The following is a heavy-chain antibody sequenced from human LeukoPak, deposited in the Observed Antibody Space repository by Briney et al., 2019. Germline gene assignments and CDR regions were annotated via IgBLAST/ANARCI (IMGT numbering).Heavy chain of an antibody. D-gene: IGHD3-10*01. V-gene: IGHV4-34*01. Sequence: SETLSLTCAVYGGSFSGYYWSWIRQPPGKGLEWIGEINHSGSTNYNPSLKRRVTISVDTSKNQFSLKLSSVTAADTAVYYCARGSGITMVRGVIINWFDPWGQGTLVTVSS. CDR3: ARGSGITMVRGVIINWFDP. J-gene: IGHJ5*02. CDR2: INHSGST. CDR1: GGSFSGYY.